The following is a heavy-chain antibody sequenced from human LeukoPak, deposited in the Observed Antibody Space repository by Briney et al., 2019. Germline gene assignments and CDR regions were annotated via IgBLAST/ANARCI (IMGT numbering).Heavy chain of an antibody. J-gene: IGHJ4*02. CDR2: IYHSGST. Sequence: SGTLSLTCAVSGGSISSSNWWSWVRQPPGKGLEWIGEIYHSGSTNYNPSLKSRVTISVDRSKNQFSLKLSSVTAADTAVYYCARTEDSSGWPLDYWGQGTLVTISS. CDR3: ARTEDSSGWPLDY. D-gene: IGHD6-19*01. CDR1: GGSISSSNW. V-gene: IGHV4-4*02.